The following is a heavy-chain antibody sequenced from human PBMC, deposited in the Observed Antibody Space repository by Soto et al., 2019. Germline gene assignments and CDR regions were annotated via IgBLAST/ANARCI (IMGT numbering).Heavy chain of an antibody. V-gene: IGHV3-23*01. CDR3: AKEVVAAATVETSPFDL. CDR2: IDGRGGDI. CDR1: GFTFSSYA. J-gene: IGHJ4*02. D-gene: IGHD5-12*01. Sequence: EVQLLESGGDLVQPGGSLTLSCAASGFTFSSYAMGWVRQAPGTGLEWVSVIDGRGGDISLADSVKGRFTISRDNSKSTWFFHMTRLRPKDPVSNYCAKEVVAAATVETSPFDLWGQGTLVTASS.